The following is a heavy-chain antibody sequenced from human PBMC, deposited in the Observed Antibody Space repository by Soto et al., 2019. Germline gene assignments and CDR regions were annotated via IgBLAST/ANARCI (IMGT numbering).Heavy chain of an antibody. D-gene: IGHD6-19*01. CDR3: ARAVAVPADFDY. Sequence: QVQLVQSGAEEKKPGASVKVSCKASGYTFTSYAMHWVRQAPGQRLEWMGWINAGNGNTKYSQKFQGRVTITRGTSASTAYMEVSSLRSEDTAVYYCARAVAVPADFDYWGQGTLVTVSS. J-gene: IGHJ4*02. V-gene: IGHV1-3*05. CDR1: GYTFTSYA. CDR2: INAGNGNT.